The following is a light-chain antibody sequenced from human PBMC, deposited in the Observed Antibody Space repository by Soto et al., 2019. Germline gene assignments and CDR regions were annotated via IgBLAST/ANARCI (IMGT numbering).Light chain of an antibody. Sequence: IVMTQSPATLSMSPGERATLSCRASQSLNRDLAWYQQKPGQSPRLLIFGASIRATGIPARVSGSGSGTEFTLTIGSLQSEDCALYYCQQYNNLPGTFGEGTKVEI. CDR2: GAS. CDR1: QSLNRD. J-gene: IGKJ1*01. CDR3: QQYNNLPGT. V-gene: IGKV3-15*01.